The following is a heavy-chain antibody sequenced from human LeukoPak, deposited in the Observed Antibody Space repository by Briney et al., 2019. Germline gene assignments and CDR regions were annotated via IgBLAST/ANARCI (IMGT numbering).Heavy chain of an antibody. CDR3: AKALEYASSSGGDY. Sequence: GGSLRLSCAASGFTFSGYGMHWVRQAPSKGLEWVAFIRFDGSNKYYADSVKGRFTISRDNSKNTLYLQMNSLRTEDTAVYYCAKALEYASSSGGDYWGQGTLVTVSS. CDR2: IRFDGSNK. J-gene: IGHJ4*02. CDR1: GFTFSGYG. D-gene: IGHD6-6*01. V-gene: IGHV3-30*02.